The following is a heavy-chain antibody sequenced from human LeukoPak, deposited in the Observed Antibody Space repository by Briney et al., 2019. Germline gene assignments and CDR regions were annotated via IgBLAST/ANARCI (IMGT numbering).Heavy chain of an antibody. J-gene: IGHJ4*02. D-gene: IGHD4-17*01. CDR3: ARWERSYGDHQVIDY. Sequence: GGYLRLSCAASGFTFSSFGMHWVRPAPGKGLEWVAVIWYDGSNKHYADSVKGRFTISRDNSKNTLYLQMNSLRAEDTAVYYCARWERSYGDHQVIDYWGQGTLVTVSS. V-gene: IGHV3-33*01. CDR1: GFTFSSFG. CDR2: IWYDGSNK.